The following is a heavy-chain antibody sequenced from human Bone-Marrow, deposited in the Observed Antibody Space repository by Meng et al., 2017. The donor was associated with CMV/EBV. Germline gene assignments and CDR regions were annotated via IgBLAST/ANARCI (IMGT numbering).Heavy chain of an antibody. CDR3: ARAPKGTTTPFAD. J-gene: IGHJ4*02. Sequence: SVKVSCKASGGTFSSYAISWVRQAPGQGLEWMGGIIPIFGTANYAQKFQGRVTITTDESTSTAYMELSSLRSEDTAVYYCARAPKGTTTPFADWGQGNLVTFSS. V-gene: IGHV1-69*05. CDR2: IIPIFGTA. D-gene: IGHD1-7*01. CDR1: GGTFSSYA.